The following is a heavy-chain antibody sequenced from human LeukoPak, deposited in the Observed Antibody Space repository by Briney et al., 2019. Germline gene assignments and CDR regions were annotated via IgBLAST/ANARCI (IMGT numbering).Heavy chain of an antibody. CDR2: IYHSGST. CDR1: GDSISTNNW. CDR3: AREVYYDSSNYYYV. D-gene: IGHD3-22*01. V-gene: IGHV4-4*02. Sequence: SETLSLTCGVSGDSISTNNWWTWVRQPPGKGLEWIGQIYHSGSTNYNPSLKSRVTISVDKSKNHFSLDLSSVTAADTAVYYCAREVYYDSSNYYYVWGQGTLVTVSS. J-gene: IGHJ4*02.